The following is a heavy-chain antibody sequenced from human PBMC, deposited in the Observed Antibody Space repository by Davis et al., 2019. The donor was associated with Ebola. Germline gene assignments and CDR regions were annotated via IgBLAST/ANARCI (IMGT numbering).Heavy chain of an antibody. CDR2: IWYDGSNK. J-gene: IGHJ6*02. CDR3: ARDRVGYCSSTSCFYYGMDV. V-gene: IGHV3-33*01. Sequence: GESLKISCVVSGFTFSTYWMSWVRQAPGKGLEWVAVIWYDGSNKYYADSVKGRFTISRDNSKNTLYLQMNSLRVEDTAVYYCARDRVGYCSSTSCFYYGMDVWGQGTTVTVSS. D-gene: IGHD2-2*01. CDR1: GFTFSTYW.